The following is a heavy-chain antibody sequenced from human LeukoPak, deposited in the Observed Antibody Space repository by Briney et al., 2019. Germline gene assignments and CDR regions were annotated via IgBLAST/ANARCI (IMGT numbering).Heavy chain of an antibody. CDR3: AKVYRQISIDN. CDR2: IKEDGSGK. J-gene: IGHJ4*02. Sequence: GGSLRLSCAAYGFIFSFYWMRWLRQAPGKGLEGVANIKEDGSGKYYGDSVKGPFTVSRENANDFLYLEMNSLRAEDSALYYCAKVYRQISIDNWGQGALVTVSS. D-gene: IGHD3-16*02. CDR1: GFIFSFYW. V-gene: IGHV3-7*01.